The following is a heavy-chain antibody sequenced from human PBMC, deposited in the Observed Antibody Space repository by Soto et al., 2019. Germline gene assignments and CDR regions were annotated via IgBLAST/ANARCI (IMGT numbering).Heavy chain of an antibody. Sequence: SETLSLTCTVSGGSISSSSYYWGWIRQPPGKGLEWIGSIYYSGSTYYNPSLKSRVTISVDTSKNQFSLKLSSVTAADTAVYYCARLDGLGSNWFDPWGQGTLVTVSS. CDR3: ARLDGLGSNWFDP. D-gene: IGHD6-19*01. CDR1: GGSISSSSYY. CDR2: IYYSGST. V-gene: IGHV4-39*01. J-gene: IGHJ5*02.